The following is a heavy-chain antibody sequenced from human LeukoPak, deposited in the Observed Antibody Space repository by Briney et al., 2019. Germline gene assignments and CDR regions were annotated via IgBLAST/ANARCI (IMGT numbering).Heavy chain of an antibody. CDR1: GFTFSSYA. CDR2: ISGSGGST. D-gene: IGHD3-22*01. CDR3: ARNHYYDSSGYRYYYYYMDV. Sequence: GGSLRLSCAASGFTFSSYAMSWVRQAPGKGLKWVSAISGSGGSTYYADSVKGRFTISRDHSKDTLFLQMNSLRAEDTAVYYCARNHYYDSSGYRYYYYYMDVWGKGTTVTVSS. J-gene: IGHJ6*03. V-gene: IGHV3-23*01.